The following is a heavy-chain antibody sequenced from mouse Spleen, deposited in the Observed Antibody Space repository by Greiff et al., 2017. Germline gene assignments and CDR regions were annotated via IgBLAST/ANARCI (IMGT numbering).Heavy chain of an antibody. D-gene: IGHD2-5*01. CDR2: ISYDGSN. V-gene: IGHV3-6*01. Sequence: VQLKESGPGLVKPSQSLSLTCSVTGYSITSGYYWNWIRQFPGNKLEWMGYISYDGSNNYNPSLKNRISITRDTSKNQFFLKLNSVTTEDTATYYCARHYSNYVWYFDVWGAGTTVTVSS. CDR3: ARHYSNYVWYFDV. J-gene: IGHJ1*01. CDR1: GYSITSGYY.